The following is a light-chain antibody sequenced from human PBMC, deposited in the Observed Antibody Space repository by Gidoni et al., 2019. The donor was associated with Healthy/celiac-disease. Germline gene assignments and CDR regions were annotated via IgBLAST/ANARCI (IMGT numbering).Light chain of an antibody. Sequence: DIQMTQSPSSLSASVGDRVTITCQASQDISNYFNWYQQKPGKAPKLLIYDASNLETGVPSRFSRSCSRTDFTFTISILHPDFIATYCCQRYDYLPVTFGQGTKLEIK. V-gene: IGKV1-33*01. CDR3: QRYDYLPVT. J-gene: IGKJ2*01. CDR1: QDISNY. CDR2: DAS.